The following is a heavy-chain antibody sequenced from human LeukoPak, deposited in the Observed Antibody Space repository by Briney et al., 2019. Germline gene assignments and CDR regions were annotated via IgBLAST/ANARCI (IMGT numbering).Heavy chain of an antibody. CDR3: AKVRVELATNCAEYFQS. D-gene: IGHD5-24*01. J-gene: IGHJ1*01. CDR1: GFILSNYA. V-gene: IGHV3-30*04. Sequence: PGGSLRLSCAASGFILSNYAVHWVRQAPGKGLERVAAISYDGRDQYYADSVKGRFTISRDNAKNTLYLQMNSLRGQDTAVYFCAKVRVELATNCAEYFQSWGQGTLVTVSS. CDR2: ISYDGRDQ.